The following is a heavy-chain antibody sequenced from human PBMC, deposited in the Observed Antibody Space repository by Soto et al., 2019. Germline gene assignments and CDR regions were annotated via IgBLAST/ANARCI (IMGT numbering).Heavy chain of an antibody. CDR2: IIPIFGTA. Sequence: AASVKVSCKASGGTFSSYAISWVRQAPGQGLEWMGGIIPIFGTANYAQKFQGRVTITADESTSTAYMELSSLRSEDTAVYYCARDRGPDYYDSSGYYVRFLDYWGQGTLVTVSS. V-gene: IGHV1-69*13. CDR1: GGTFSSYA. CDR3: ARDRGPDYYDSSGYYVRFLDY. J-gene: IGHJ4*02. D-gene: IGHD3-22*01.